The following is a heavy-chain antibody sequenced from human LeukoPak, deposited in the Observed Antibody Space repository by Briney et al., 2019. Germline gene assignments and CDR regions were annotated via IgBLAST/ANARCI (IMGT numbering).Heavy chain of an antibody. CDR1: GFTFSSYG. V-gene: IGHV3-30*02. Sequence: PGGSLRLSCAASGFTFSSYGMHWVRQAPGKGLEWVAFIRYDGSNKYYAGSVKGRFTISRDNSKNTLYLQMNSLRAEDTAVYYCASRGSLPYNWFDPWGQGTLVTVSS. J-gene: IGHJ5*02. D-gene: IGHD2-15*01. CDR3: ASRGSLPYNWFDP. CDR2: IRYDGSNK.